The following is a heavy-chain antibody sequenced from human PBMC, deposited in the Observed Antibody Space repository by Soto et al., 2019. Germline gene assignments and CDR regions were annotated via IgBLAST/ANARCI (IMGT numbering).Heavy chain of an antibody. CDR1: GGSISSSSYY. D-gene: IGHD3-22*01. J-gene: IGHJ3*02. CDR3: ARLQTYYYDRSGYDAFDI. Sequence: PSETLSLTCTVSGGSISSSSYYWGWIRQPPGKGLEWIGSIYYSGSTYYNPSLKSRVTISVDTSKNQFSLKLSSVTAADTAVYYCARLQTYYYDRSGYDAFDIWGQGTMVTVSS. V-gene: IGHV4-39*01. CDR2: IYYSGST.